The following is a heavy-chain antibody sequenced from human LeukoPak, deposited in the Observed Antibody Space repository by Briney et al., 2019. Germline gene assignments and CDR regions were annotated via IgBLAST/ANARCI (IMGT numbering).Heavy chain of an antibody. V-gene: IGHV4-4*07. CDR3: ARDYYGPGFLDWYFDL. J-gene: IGHJ2*01. D-gene: IGHD3-10*01. Sequence: SETLSLTCTVSGGSISSYYWSWIRQPAGKGLEWIGRIYTSGSTNYNPSLKSRVTMSVDTSKNQFSLKLSSVTAADTAVYYCARDYYGPGFLDWYFDLWGRGTLVTVSS. CDR2: IYTSGST. CDR1: GGSISSYY.